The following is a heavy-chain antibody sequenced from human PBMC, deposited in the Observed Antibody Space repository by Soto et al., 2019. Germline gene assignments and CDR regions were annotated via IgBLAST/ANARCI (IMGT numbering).Heavy chain of an antibody. CDR1: GGNFNNYA. Sequence: QVQLVQSGAEVKKPGSSVKVSCKASGGNFNNYAISWVRQAPAQGLQWMGGINPIIDTTHYAQKLQGRVTISADRGRTTVSLELTGLTSDDSATYFCATEPRDRDAFSLWGQGTVLTFSS. CDR2: INPIIDTT. D-gene: IGHD2-21*01. J-gene: IGHJ3*01. V-gene: IGHV1-69*19. CDR3: ATEPRDRDAFSL.